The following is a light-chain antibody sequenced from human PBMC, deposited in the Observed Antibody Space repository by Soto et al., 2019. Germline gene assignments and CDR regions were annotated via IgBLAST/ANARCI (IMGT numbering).Light chain of an antibody. J-gene: IGLJ2*01. V-gene: IGLV1-40*01. CDR3: QSSDSSLSGHVV. CDR2: GNS. Sequence: QAVVTQPPSVSGAPGQRVTISCTGSSSNIGAGYDVHGYQQLPGTAPKLLIYGNSNRPSWVPDRFSGSKSGTSASLAITGLQAEDEADYYCQSSDSSLSGHVVFGGGTKLTVL. CDR1: SSNIGAGYD.